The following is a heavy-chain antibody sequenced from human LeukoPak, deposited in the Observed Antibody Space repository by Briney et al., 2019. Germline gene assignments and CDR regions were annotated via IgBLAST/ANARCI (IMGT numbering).Heavy chain of an antibody. J-gene: IGHJ4*02. CDR3: ARVSDTPMYYFDY. V-gene: IGHV4-31*03. Sequence: SETLSLTCTVSGGSISSGTYFWSWIRQHPGKGLEWIGYIFYSGSTYYNPSLKSRVTISVDTSKSQFSLRLSSVTAADTAVYYCARVSDTPMYYFDYWGQGTLVTVSS. CDR2: IFYSGST. CDR1: GGSISSGTYF. D-gene: IGHD5-18*01.